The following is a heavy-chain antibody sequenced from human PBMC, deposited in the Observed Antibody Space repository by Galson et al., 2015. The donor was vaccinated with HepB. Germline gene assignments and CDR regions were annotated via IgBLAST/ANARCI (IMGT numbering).Heavy chain of an antibody. Sequence: SLRLSCAASGFTFSSYSMNWVRQAPGKGLEWVSSISSSSSYIYYADSVKGRFTISRDNAKNSLYLQMNSLRAEDTAVYYCARGKRGGSCFDVWGQGTTVTVSS. J-gene: IGHJ6*02. CDR3: ARGKRGGSCFDV. V-gene: IGHV3-21*01. D-gene: IGHD2-15*01. CDR1: GFTFSSYS. CDR2: ISSSSSYI.